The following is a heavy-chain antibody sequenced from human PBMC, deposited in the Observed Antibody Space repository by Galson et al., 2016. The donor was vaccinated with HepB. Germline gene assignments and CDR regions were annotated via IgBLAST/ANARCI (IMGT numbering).Heavy chain of an antibody. D-gene: IGHD3-16*01. V-gene: IGHV4-59*02. CDR3: ARGGTKADY. Sequence: SETLSLTCTVSGGSVNMTYWSWIRQSPTRGLEWIGFIYYSGITNSNPSLKSRLPMSIDASKNQFPLNLTSVTAADTAVYYCARGGTKADYWGQGILVTVSS. CDR2: IYYSGIT. CDR1: GGSVNMTY. J-gene: IGHJ1*01.